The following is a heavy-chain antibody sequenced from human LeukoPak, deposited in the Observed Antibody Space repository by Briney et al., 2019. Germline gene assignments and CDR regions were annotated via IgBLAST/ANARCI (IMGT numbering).Heavy chain of an antibody. Sequence: ASVKLSCKVSGYTLTELSMHWVRQAPGKGLEWMGGFDPEDGETIYAQKFQGRVTMTEDTSTDTAYMELSSLRSEDTAVYYCATERYCSGGSCYSANWFDPWGQGTLVTVSS. CDR2: FDPEDGET. J-gene: IGHJ5*02. D-gene: IGHD2-15*01. CDR3: ATERYCSGGSCYSANWFDP. V-gene: IGHV1-24*01. CDR1: GYTLTELS.